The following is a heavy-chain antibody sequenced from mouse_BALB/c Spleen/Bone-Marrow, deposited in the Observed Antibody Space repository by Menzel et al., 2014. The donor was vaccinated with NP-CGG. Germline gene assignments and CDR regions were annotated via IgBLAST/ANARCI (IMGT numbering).Heavy chain of an antibody. V-gene: IGHV1S81*02. CDR1: GYTFTSYY. CDR3: TREGTFFAY. Sequence: QVQLKESGAELVKPGASVKLSCKSSGYTFTSYYMYWVKQRPGQGLEWIGGINPSNGGTNFNEKFKSKATLTVDESSSTAYMQLSSLTSEDSAVYYRTREGTFFAYWGQGTLVTVSA. CDR2: INPSNGGT. D-gene: IGHD3-3*01. J-gene: IGHJ3*01.